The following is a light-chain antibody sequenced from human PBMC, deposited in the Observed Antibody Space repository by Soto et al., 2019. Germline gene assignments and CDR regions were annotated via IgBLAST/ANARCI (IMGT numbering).Light chain of an antibody. J-gene: IGLJ2*01. CDR1: SSDVGNYNR. Sequence: QSALTQPPSVSGSPGQSVTISCTGTSSDVGNYNRVSWYQQPPRTAPKLMIYEVSNRPSGVPDRFSGSKSGNTASLTISGLQAEDEADYYCSSYTSSSTYVVFGGGTKVTVL. CDR3: SSYTSSSTYVV. CDR2: EVS. V-gene: IGLV2-18*02.